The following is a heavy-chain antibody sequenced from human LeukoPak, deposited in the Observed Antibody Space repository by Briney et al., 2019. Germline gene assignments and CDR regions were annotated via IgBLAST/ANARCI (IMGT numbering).Heavy chain of an antibody. J-gene: IGHJ1*01. V-gene: IGHV3-30*18. CDR3: AKEPNAYSSGWYFQD. D-gene: IGHD6-25*01. CDR2: ISHDGTTT. Sequence: GGSLRLSCATSGFTFRNYGMQWVRQAPGKGLEWVAVISHDGTTTFYADSVKGRFTISRDNSKNTLDLQMDSLRAEDTAVYFCAKEPNAYSSGWYFQDWGQGTPVTVSS. CDR1: GFTFRNYG.